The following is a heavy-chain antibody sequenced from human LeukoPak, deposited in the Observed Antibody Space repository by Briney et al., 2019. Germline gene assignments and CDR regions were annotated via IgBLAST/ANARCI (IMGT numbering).Heavy chain of an antibody. J-gene: IGHJ4*02. CDR3: ARYSSGWPEYYFDY. D-gene: IGHD6-19*01. CDR1: GFTFNHYS. CDR2: ISSRSNYL. Sequence: GGSLRLSCAASGFTFNHYSMTWVRQAPGKGLEWVSSISSRSNYLYYADSMKGRFTISRDNSKNTLYLQMNSLRAEDTAVYYCARYSSGWPEYYFDYWGQGTLVTVSS. V-gene: IGHV3-21*01.